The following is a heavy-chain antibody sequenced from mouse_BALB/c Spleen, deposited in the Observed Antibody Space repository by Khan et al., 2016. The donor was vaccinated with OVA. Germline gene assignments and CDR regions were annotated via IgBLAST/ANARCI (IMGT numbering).Heavy chain of an antibody. CDR2: ISYSGST. V-gene: IGHV3-2*02. CDR3: ARRARIKY. CDR1: GYSITSGYG. J-gene: IGHJ2*01. D-gene: IGHD3-1*01. Sequence: VQLKQSGPGLVKPSQSLSLTCTVTGYSITSGYGWNWIRQFPGNKLECMGYISYSGSTNYNPSLKSRISINRDTSKNQFFLQLNSVTTEDTATYYCARRARIKYWGQGTTLTVSS.